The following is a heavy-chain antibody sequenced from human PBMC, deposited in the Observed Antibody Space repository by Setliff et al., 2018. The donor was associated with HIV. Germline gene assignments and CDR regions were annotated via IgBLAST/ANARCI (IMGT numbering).Heavy chain of an antibody. D-gene: IGHD4-17*01. Sequence: PSETLSLTCAVYNASFSDYYRGWIRQAPGKGLEWIREINQSGSTNYNSSLRSRVTMSINLSKNQFSLKLTSVTAADTAVYYCAGRAYGPLEHWGQGNQVTVSS. CDR3: AGRAYGPLEH. J-gene: IGHJ4*02. V-gene: IGHV4-34*01. CDR2: INQSGST. CDR1: NASFSDYY.